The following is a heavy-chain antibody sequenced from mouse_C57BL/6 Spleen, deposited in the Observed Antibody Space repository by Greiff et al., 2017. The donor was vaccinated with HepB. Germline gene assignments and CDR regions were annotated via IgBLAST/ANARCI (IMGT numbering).Heavy chain of an antibody. CDR2: IDPSDSET. D-gene: IGHD1-1*01. Sequence: VKLMESGAELVRPGSSVKLSCKASGYTFTSYWMHWVKQRPIQGLEWIGNIDPSDSETHYNQKFKDKATLTVDKSSSTAYMQLSSLTSEDSAVYYCARDYGSSPGGYAMDYWGQGTSVTVSS. V-gene: IGHV1-52*01. CDR1: GYTFTSYW. CDR3: ARDYGSSPGGYAMDY. J-gene: IGHJ4*01.